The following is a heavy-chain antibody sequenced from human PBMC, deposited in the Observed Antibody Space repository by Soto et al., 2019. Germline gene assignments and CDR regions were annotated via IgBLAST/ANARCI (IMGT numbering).Heavy chain of an antibody. Sequence: SETLSLTCTVSGGSISSSSYYWGWIRQPPGKGLEWIGSIYYSGSTYYNPSLKSRVTISVDTSKNQFSLKLSSVTAADTAVYYCARQGIVPVPYGMDVWGQGTTVTVSS. CDR1: GGSISSSSYY. J-gene: IGHJ6*02. V-gene: IGHV4-39*01. D-gene: IGHD2-8*01. CDR3: ARQGIVPVPYGMDV. CDR2: IYYSGST.